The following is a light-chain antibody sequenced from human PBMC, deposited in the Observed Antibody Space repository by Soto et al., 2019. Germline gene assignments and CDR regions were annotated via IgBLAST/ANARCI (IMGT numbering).Light chain of an antibody. J-gene: IGLJ2*01. CDR3: QSYDSSLSVV. Sequence: QSALTQPPSVSGAPGQRVTISCTGSSSHIGAGYDVHWYQQLPGTAPKLLIYGNSNRPSGVPDRFSGSKSGTSASLAITGLQAEDEADYYCQSYDSSLSVVFGGGTKLTVL. CDR2: GNS. CDR1: SSHIGAGYD. V-gene: IGLV1-40*01.